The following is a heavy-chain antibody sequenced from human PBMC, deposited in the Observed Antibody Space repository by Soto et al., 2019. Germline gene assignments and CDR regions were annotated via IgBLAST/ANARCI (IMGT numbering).Heavy chain of an antibody. V-gene: IGHV4-61*01. CDR2: IYYSGST. CDR1: GGSVSSGSYY. D-gene: IGHD7-27*01. J-gene: IGHJ4*02. CDR3: ARGVLGFSFDY. Sequence: SETLSLTCTVSGGSVSSGSYYWSWIRQPPGKGLEWIGYIYYSGSTNYNPSLKSRVTISVDTSKNQFSLKLSSVTAADTAVYYCARGVLGFSFDYWGQGTLVTVSS.